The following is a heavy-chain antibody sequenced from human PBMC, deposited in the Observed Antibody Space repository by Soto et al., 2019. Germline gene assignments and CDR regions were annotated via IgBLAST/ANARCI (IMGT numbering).Heavy chain of an antibody. CDR3: AKHPRGKWDFDY. CDR2: ISGSGGST. Sequence: GGSLRLSCAASGFTFSSYALSWVRQAPGKGLEWVSTISGSGGSTYYADSVKGRFTISRDNSKNTLYLQMNSLRAEDTAVYYCAKHPRGKWDFDYWGQGTLVTVSS. D-gene: IGHD2-8*01. V-gene: IGHV3-23*01. J-gene: IGHJ4*02. CDR1: GFTFSSYA.